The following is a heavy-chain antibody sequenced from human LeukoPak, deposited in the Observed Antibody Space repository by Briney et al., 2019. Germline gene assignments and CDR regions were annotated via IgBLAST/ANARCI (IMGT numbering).Heavy chain of an antibody. J-gene: IGHJ5*02. CDR3: ARGHHYYDFWSGYYTGYWFDP. Sequence: SGTLSLTCAVYGGSFSGYYWSWIRQPPGKGLEWIGEINHSGSTNYNPSLKSRVTISVDTSKNQFSLKLSSVTAADTAVYYCARGHHYYDFWSGYYTGYWFDPWGQGTLVTVSS. V-gene: IGHV4-34*01. CDR1: GGSFSGYY. CDR2: INHSGST. D-gene: IGHD3-3*01.